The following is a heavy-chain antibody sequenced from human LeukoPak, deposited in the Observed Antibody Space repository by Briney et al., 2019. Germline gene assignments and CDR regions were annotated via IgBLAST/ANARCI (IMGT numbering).Heavy chain of an antibody. CDR3: ATRKLGNDY. V-gene: IGHV4-59*02. Sequence: PSETLSLTCAVSGGSVSNYYWSWIRQSPGKGLEWIGYIYYTETSYNPSLKSRVTISADTSKNQFSLKLYSVSAADTAVYYCATRKLGNDYWGQGTLVTVSS. CDR2: IYYTET. D-gene: IGHD7-27*01. J-gene: IGHJ4*02. CDR1: GGSVSNYY.